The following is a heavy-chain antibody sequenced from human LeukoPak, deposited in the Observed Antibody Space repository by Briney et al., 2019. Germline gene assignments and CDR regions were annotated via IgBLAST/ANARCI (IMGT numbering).Heavy chain of an antibody. CDR2: INPYSGGT. Sequence: ASVTVSFKASGYTFTGYYMHWVRQAPGQGLEWMGWINPYSGGTKYAQKIQGRATMTRDTSISTAYMELSRLRSDDTAVYYCARDSRVTTIRHNWFDPWGQGTLVTVFS. CDR1: GYTFTGYY. V-gene: IGHV1-2*02. J-gene: IGHJ5*02. D-gene: IGHD2-21*02. CDR3: ARDSRVTTIRHNWFDP.